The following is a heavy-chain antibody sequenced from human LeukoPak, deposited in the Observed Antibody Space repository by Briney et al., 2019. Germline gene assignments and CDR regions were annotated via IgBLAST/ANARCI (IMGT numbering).Heavy chain of an antibody. V-gene: IGHV3-53*01. Sequence: GSLRLSCAASGFTVSSNYMSWVRQAPGKGLEWVSVIYSGGSTYYAGSVKGRFTISRDNSKNTLYLQMNSLRAEDTAVYYCARDSRSSWYGYYGMDVWGQGTTVTVSS. CDR2: IYSGGST. J-gene: IGHJ6*02. CDR1: GFTVSSNY. D-gene: IGHD6-13*01. CDR3: ARDSRSSWYGYYGMDV.